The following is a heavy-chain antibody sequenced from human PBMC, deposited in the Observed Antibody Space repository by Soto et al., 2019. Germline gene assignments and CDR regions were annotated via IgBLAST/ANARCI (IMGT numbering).Heavy chain of an antibody. Sequence: XTLSVPCAVYGGAFSGYVWGWVCRPQGKGLEWIGEIEHNGNNNINPSLKSRVTMSVDTSKNQICLTLTSVTAADTCVYYCARDLRYFHYWGQGILVTVSS. D-gene: IGHD3-9*01. J-gene: IGHJ4*02. CDR2: IEHNGNN. CDR3: ARDLRYFHY. CDR1: GGAFSGYV. V-gene: IGHV4-34*01.